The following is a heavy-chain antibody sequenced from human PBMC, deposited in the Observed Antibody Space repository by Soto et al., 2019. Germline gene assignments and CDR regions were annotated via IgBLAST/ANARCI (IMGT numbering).Heavy chain of an antibody. CDR1: GFTFSSYA. D-gene: IGHD3-3*01. Sequence: GGSLRLSCAASGFTFSSYAMSWVRQAPGKGLEWVSAISGSGGSTYYADSVKGRFTISRDNSQNTLYLQMNSLRAEDTAVYYCSKYVDFWRGPQSYSGQGTXVTVSS. CDR3: SKYVDFWRGPQSY. J-gene: IGHJ4*02. CDR2: ISGSGGST. V-gene: IGHV3-23*01.